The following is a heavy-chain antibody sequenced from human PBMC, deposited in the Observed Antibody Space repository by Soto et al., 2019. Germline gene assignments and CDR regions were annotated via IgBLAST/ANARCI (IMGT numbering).Heavy chain of an antibody. CDR2: IYHSGST. CDR3: ARDQGSSWYDPNWFDP. V-gene: IGHV4-4*02. J-gene: IGHJ5*02. Sequence: SETLSLTCAVSGGSISSSNWWSWVRQPPGKGLEWIGEIYHSGSTNYNPSLKSRVTISVDKSKNQFSLKLSSVTAADTAVYYCARDQGSSWYDPNWFDPWGQGTLVTVSS. D-gene: IGHD6-13*01. CDR1: GGSISSSNW.